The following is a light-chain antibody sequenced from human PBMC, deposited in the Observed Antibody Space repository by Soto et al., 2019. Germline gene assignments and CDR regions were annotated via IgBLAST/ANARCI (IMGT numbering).Light chain of an antibody. CDR2: DVT. Sequence: QSVLAQPRSVSGSPGQSVTISCTGTISDVGGYNYVSWYQHHPGKAPKLLISDVTKRPSWVPDRFSGSKSGNTASLTISDLQAEDEADYYCSSYAGDNNLVFGGGTK. CDR1: ISDVGGYNY. J-gene: IGLJ2*01. V-gene: IGLV2-11*01. CDR3: SSYAGDNNLV.